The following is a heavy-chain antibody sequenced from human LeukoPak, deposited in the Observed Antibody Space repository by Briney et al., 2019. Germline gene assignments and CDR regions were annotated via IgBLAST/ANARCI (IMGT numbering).Heavy chain of an antibody. D-gene: IGHD2/OR15-2a*01. CDR2: ISGSGGIT. J-gene: IGHJ4*02. CDR3: AKARYSSTFHDVDY. V-gene: IGHV3-23*01. Sequence: PGGSLRLSCVASGFTFHIYAMNWVRQAPGKGLEWVSAISGSGGITYYADSVKGRFTISRDNSKNTLYLQMNSLTAEDTAAYYCAKARYSSTFHDVDYWGQGTLVTVSS. CDR1: GFTFHIYA.